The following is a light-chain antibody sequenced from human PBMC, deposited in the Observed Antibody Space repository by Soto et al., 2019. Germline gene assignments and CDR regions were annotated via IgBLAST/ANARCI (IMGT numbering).Light chain of an antibody. J-gene: IGLJ3*02. CDR1: SGSVSTSYY. CDR2: STN. V-gene: IGLV8-61*01. Sequence: QTVVTQEPSFSVSPGGTVTLTCGLSSGSVSTSYYPSWYQQTPGQAPRTLIYSTNTRSSGVPDRFSGSILGNKAALTITGAQADDESDYYCVLYIGSGIWVFGGGTKLPVL. CDR3: VLYIGSGIWV.